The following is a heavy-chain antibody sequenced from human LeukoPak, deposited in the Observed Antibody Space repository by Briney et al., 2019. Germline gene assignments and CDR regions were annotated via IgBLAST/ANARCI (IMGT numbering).Heavy chain of an antibody. Sequence: QPGRSLRLSCAASGFTFSSYAMHWVRQAPGKELEWVAVISYDGSNKYYADSVKGRFTISRDNSKNTLYLQMNSLRAEDTAVYYCARMGRQQLFSLKTWIDYWGQGTLVTVSS. CDR3: ARMGRQQLFSLKTWIDY. CDR2: ISYDGSNK. CDR1: GFTFSSYA. D-gene: IGHD6-13*01. V-gene: IGHV3-30*04. J-gene: IGHJ4*02.